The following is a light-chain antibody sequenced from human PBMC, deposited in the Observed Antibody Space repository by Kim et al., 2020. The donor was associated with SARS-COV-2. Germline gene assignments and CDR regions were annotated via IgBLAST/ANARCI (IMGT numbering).Light chain of an antibody. V-gene: IGLV1-44*01. CDR2: SNN. Sequence: PGKSVTIPSSGSSSNVGSNTVNWYQPLPGTAPELFIYSNNQRPSGVPDRCSGSKSGTSASLAISGLQSEDEADYYCAAWDDSLNVVFGGGTQLTVL. J-gene: IGLJ2*01. CDR1: SSNVGSNT. CDR3: AAWDDSLNVV.